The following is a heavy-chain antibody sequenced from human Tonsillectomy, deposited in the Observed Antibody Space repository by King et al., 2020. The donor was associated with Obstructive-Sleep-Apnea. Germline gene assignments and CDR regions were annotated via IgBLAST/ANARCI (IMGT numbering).Heavy chain of an antibody. Sequence: PLQESGPRLVKPSETLSLTCTVSGGSIRSSSYSWGWIRQPPGKGLEWIGNIYDSGSTYYNPSLKSRVTISVDTSKNQFSLRLNSVTAADTAVYYCARDPYSSTSLAYWGQGTLVTVSS. D-gene: IGHD6-13*01. CDR3: ARDPYSSTSLAY. V-gene: IGHV4-39*07. CDR1: GGSIRSSSYS. CDR2: IYDSGST. J-gene: IGHJ4*02.